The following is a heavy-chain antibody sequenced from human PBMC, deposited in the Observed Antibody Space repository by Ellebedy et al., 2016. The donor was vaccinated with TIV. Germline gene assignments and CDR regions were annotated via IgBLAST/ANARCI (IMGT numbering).Heavy chain of an antibody. CDR1: GYSFTSYW. D-gene: IGHD4-17*01. CDR3: ACGAEYYFDY. J-gene: IGHJ4*02. CDR2: IDPSDSYT. Sequence: KVSCXGSGYSFTSYWISWVRQMPGKGLEWMGRIDPSDSYTNYSPSFQGQVTISADKSISTAYLQWSSLKASDTAMYYCACGAEYYFDYWGQGTLVTVSS. V-gene: IGHV5-10-1*04.